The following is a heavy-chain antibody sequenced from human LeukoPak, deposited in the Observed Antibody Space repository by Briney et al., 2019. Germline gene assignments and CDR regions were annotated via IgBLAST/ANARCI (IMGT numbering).Heavy chain of an antibody. CDR1: GGSIKNHY. CDR3: AREVGDAYNYGNDYYYYMDV. J-gene: IGHJ6*03. Sequence: PSETLSLTCTVSGGSIKNHYWSWIRQPPGKGLEWIGFIYYSGSTNYNPSLKSRVTISVDTSKNQFSLKLTSVTAADTAVYYCAREVGDAYNYGNDYYYYMDVWGKGTTVTVSS. CDR2: IYYSGST. V-gene: IGHV4-59*11. D-gene: IGHD5-24*01.